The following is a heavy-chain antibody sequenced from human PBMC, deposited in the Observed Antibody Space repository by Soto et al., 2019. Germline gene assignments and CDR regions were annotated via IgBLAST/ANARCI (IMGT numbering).Heavy chain of an antibody. J-gene: IGHJ6*02. CDR3: ARGGGYYNYYGMDV. CDR2: INHSGST. V-gene: IGHV4-34*01. CDR1: GRSFSGYL. Sequence: PSETLSLTCAVYGRSFSGYLWTWIRQPPGKGLEWIGEINHSGSTNYNPSLKSRVTISIDTSKNQFSLKVSSVTAADTAVYYCARGGGYYNYYGMDVWGQGTTVTVS.